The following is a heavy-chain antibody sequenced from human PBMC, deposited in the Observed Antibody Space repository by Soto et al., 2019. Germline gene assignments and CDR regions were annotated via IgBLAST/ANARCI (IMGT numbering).Heavy chain of an antibody. CDR3: ARTLPNSQLFDS. J-gene: IGHJ4*02. V-gene: IGHV4-59*01. CDR2: IYNSGRY. D-gene: IGHD1-1*01. CDR1: GGFI. Sequence: SETLSLTCTVSGGFIWGWIRQSPDKGLEWIGYIYNSGRYNYNPSLESRLTISIDTSKNQFSLRLASVTAADTAVYYCARTLPNSQLFDSWSQGTLVTVSS.